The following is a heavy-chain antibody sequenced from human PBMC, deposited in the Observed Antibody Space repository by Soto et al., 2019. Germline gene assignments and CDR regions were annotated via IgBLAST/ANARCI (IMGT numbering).Heavy chain of an antibody. CDR1: GYTFTSYY. CDR3: ARDRYSSGWESYYFDY. J-gene: IGHJ4*02. V-gene: IGHV1-46*01. Sequence: QVQLVQSGAEVKKPGASVKVSCKASGYTFTSYYMHWVRQAPGQGLEWMGIINPSGGSTSYAQKFQGRVTMTRDTSTSTVYMELSSLRSEDTAVYYCARDRYSSGWESYYFDYWGQGTLVTVSS. D-gene: IGHD6-19*01. CDR2: INPSGGST.